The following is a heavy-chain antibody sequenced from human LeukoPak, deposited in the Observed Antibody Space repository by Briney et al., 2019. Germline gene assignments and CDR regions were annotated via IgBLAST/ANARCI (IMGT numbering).Heavy chain of an antibody. D-gene: IGHD6-19*01. CDR3: ARGATVAGDFDY. V-gene: IGHV3-23*01. J-gene: IGHJ4*02. CDR2: ISGGADHT. Sequence: GGSLRLSCAASGFTFSYYSMTWVRQAPGKGLEWVSAISGGADHTYYADSVKGRFTISRDNSKNSLYLQMNSLRAEDTAVYYCARGATVAGDFDYWGQGTLVTVSS. CDR1: GFTFSYYS.